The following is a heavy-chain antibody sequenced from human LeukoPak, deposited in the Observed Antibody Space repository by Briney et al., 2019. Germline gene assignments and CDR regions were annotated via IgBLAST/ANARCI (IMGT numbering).Heavy chain of an antibody. V-gene: IGHV1-18*01. J-gene: IGHJ4*02. D-gene: IGHD2-15*01. CDR1: GYTFTSYG. Sequence: ASVKVSCKASGYTFTSYGISWVRQAPGQGLEWMGWISAYNGNTNYAQKLQGRVTMTTDTSTSTAYMELRSLRSDDTAVYYCARHCSGGSCYGLVYWGQGTLVTVSS. CDR2: ISAYNGNT. CDR3: ARHCSGGSCYGLVY.